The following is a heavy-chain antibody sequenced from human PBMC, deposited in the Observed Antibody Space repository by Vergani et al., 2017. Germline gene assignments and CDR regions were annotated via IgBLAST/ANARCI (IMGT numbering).Heavy chain of an antibody. V-gene: IGHV6-1*01. CDR1: GDRVSSNSAA. J-gene: IGHJ5*02. CDR3: ARDEGSGWFSGATGWFDP. CDR2: TYYRSKWYN. D-gene: IGHD6-19*01. Sequence: QVQLQQSGPGLVKPSQTLSLTCAISGDRVSSNSAAWNWIRQSPSRGLEWLGRTYYRSKWYNDYAVAVKSRITIKPDNSKNQFSLQLNSVTPEDTAVYYCARDEGSGWFSGATGWFDPWGQGTLVTVSS.